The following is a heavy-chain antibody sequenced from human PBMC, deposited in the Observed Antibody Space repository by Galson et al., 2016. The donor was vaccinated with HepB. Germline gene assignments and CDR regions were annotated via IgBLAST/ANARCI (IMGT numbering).Heavy chain of an antibody. Sequence: SLRLSCAVSGFALSSYGMHWVRQVPGNGLERVGRTKNKANSYTKDYAASVEGRFTISRDDSKNSLYLQMNSLEIEDTAVYYCAVWFGGRSNSWGQGTLVTVSS. CDR2: TKNKANSYTK. CDR3: AVWFGGRSNS. V-gene: IGHV3-72*01. D-gene: IGHD3-10*01. J-gene: IGHJ5*02. CDR1: GFALSSYG.